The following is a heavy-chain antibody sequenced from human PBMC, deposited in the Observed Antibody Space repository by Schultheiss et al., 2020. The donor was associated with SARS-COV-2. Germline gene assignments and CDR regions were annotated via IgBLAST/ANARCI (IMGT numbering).Heavy chain of an antibody. CDR2: IYTSGST. D-gene: IGHD2-15*01. Sequence: SETLSLTCAVSGGSISSSNWWSWVRQPPGKGLEWIGRIYTSGSTNYNPSLKSRVTISVDTSKNQFSLKLSSVTAADTAVYYCARLDCSGGSCHGYYFDYWGQGTLVTVSS. CDR1: GGSISSSNW. J-gene: IGHJ4*02. CDR3: ARLDCSGGSCHGYYFDY. V-gene: IGHV4-4*02.